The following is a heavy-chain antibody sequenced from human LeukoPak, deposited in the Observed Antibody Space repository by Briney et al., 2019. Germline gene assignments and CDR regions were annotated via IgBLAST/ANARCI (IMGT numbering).Heavy chain of an antibody. D-gene: IGHD5-18*01. V-gene: IGHV3-53*01. CDR2: TYSGGST. Sequence: GGSLRLSCAASGFTVSSNYMSWVRQAPGKGPEWVSVTYSGGSTYYADSVKDRFTISRDNSKNTLYLQMNSLRAEDTAVYYCATKRGYNYGLDYWGQGTLVTVSS. J-gene: IGHJ4*02. CDR1: GFTVSSNY. CDR3: ATKRGYNYGLDY.